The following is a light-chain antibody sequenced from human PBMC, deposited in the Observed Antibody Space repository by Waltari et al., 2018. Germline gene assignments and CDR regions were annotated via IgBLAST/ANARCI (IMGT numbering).Light chain of an antibody. CDR3: QHYVSLPVT. CDR2: AAS. J-gene: IGKJ1*01. CDR1: QSVRGT. Sequence: EIVLTQSPGTLSLSPGESATLSCRASQSVRGTLAWYQQKPGQPPRLLIYAASTRATGIPDRFSGSGSGTDFSLTISRLEPEDFAVYYCQHYVSLPVTYGRGTKVEIK. V-gene: IGKV3-20*01.